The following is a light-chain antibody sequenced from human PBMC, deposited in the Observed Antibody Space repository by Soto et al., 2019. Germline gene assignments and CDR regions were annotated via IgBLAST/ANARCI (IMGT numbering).Light chain of an antibody. J-gene: IGLJ1*01. Sequence: QSVLTQPASVSGSPGQSITISCTGTSSDVGGYNYVSWYQQYPGKDPKLMIFEVSNRPSGVSNRFSGSKSGSTASLTISGLQAEDEADYYCSSYAGSNTPLYVFGTGTKLTVL. CDR2: EVS. V-gene: IGLV2-14*01. CDR3: SSYAGSNTPLYV. CDR1: SSDVGGYNY.